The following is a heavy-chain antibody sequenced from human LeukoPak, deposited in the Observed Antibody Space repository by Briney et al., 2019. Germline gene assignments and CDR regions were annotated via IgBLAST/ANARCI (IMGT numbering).Heavy chain of an antibody. Sequence: PGGSLRLSCAASGFTFSNYSMKWVRQAPGKGLEWVSSISSSSSYIYYADSVKGRFTISRDNAKNSLYLQMNSLRAEDTAVYYCASSTVTFYYYYMDVWGKGTTVTDSS. D-gene: IGHD4-17*01. CDR2: ISSSSSYI. V-gene: IGHV3-21*01. CDR1: GFTFSNYS. CDR3: ASSTVTFYYYYMDV. J-gene: IGHJ6*03.